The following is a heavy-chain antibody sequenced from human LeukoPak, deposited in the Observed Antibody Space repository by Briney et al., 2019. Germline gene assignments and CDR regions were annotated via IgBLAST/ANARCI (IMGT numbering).Heavy chain of an antibody. J-gene: IGHJ4*02. CDR2: IYHSGST. D-gene: IGHD6-19*01. Sequence: SETLSLTCAVSGGSISSGGYSWSWIRQPPGKGLEWIGYIYHSGSTYYNPSLKSRVTISVDTSKNQFSLKLSSVTAADTAVYYCARGRKQWLGGYYFDYWGQGTLVTVSS. CDR3: ARGRKQWLGGYYFDY. CDR1: GGSISSGGYS. V-gene: IGHV4-30-2*01.